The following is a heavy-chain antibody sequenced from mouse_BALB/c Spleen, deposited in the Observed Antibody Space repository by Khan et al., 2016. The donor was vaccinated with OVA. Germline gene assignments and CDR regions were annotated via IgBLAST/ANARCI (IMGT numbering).Heavy chain of an antibody. V-gene: IGHV14-3*02. J-gene: IGHJ1*01. D-gene: IGHD2-3*01. Sequence: EVQLQQSGAELVKSGATVKLSCTASGLNIKDTYFHWVKQRPEQGLEWIGRIAPANGNTQYDPKFQGKATITSDTSSNTSYLQLNSLTSEDTAVYYCARPSYDPRDFEVWGAGTTVTVSS. CDR3: ARPSYDPRDFEV. CDR1: GLNIKDTY. CDR2: IAPANGNT.